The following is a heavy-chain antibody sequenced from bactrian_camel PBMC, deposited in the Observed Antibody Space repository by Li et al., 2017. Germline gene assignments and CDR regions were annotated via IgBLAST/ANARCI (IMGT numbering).Heavy chain of an antibody. J-gene: IGHJ4*01. D-gene: IGHD3*01. CDR3: VTEPMY. V-gene: IGHV3S10*01. CDR2: ISGSSRT. CDR1: GFTFRIAD. Sequence: VQLVESGGGLVQPGGSLRLSCVASGFTFRIADKSWIRQAPGKGLEWVSSISGSSRTYYSNSVKGRCTIAGDNTKNTVYLQMISLESEDTALYYCVTEPMYWGQGTQVTVS.